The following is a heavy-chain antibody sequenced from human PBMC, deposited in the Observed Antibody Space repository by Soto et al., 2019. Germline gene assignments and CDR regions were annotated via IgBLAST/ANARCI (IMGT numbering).Heavy chain of an antibody. V-gene: IGHV4-34*01. CDR3: NWNYEGFVY. CDR2: INHSGST. D-gene: IGHD1-7*01. Sequence: SETLSLTCAVYCGSFSGYYWSWIRQPPGKGLEWIGEINHSGSTNYNPSLKSRVTISVDTSRNQFSLKLSSVTAADTAVYYCNWNYEGFVYWGQGTQVTVSS. J-gene: IGHJ4*02. CDR1: CGSFSGYY.